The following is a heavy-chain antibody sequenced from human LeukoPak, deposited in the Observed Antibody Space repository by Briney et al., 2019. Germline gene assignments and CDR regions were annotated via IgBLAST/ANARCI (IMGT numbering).Heavy chain of an antibody. CDR2: MSPNSGDT. CDR1: GYTFTSYG. CDR3: ARGPPNWGFDF. Sequence: ASVKVSCKASGYTFTSYGINWVRHATGQGLEWMGWMSPNSGDTGYAQKFQGRVTMTRDTSISTAYMELTSLRSEDTAIYYCARGPPNWGFDFWGQGALVTVSS. J-gene: IGHJ4*02. V-gene: IGHV1-8*02. D-gene: IGHD7-27*01.